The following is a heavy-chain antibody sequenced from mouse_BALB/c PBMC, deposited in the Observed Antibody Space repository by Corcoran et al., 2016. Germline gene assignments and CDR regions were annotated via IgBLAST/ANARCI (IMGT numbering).Heavy chain of an antibody. CDR3: ANWDWYFDV. D-gene: IGHD4-1*01. V-gene: IGHV14-3*02. CDR2: IDPANCNT. J-gene: IGHJ1*01. CDR1: GFNIKDNY. Sequence: EVQLQQSGAELVKTGASVKLSCTASGFNIKDNYMHWVKQRPEQGLEWIGRIDPANCNTKYDPKFQGKATITADTSSNTAYLQLSSLTSEDTAVYYCANWDWYFDVWGAGTTVTVSS.